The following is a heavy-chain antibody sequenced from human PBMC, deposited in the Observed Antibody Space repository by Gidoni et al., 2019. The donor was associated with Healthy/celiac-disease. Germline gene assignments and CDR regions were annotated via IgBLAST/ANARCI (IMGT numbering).Heavy chain of an antibody. CDR2: IGTAGDP. D-gene: IGHD6-13*01. CDR3: ARVSPGAAAGINWYFDL. CDR1: GFPFSSYD. Sequence: EVQLVESGGGLVQPGGSLRLSCAASGFPFSSYDMHWVRQATGKGLEWVSAIGTAGDPYYPGSVKGRFTISRENAKNSLYLQMNSLRAGDTAVYYCARVSPGAAAGINWYFDLWGRGTLVTVSS. J-gene: IGHJ2*01. V-gene: IGHV3-13*05.